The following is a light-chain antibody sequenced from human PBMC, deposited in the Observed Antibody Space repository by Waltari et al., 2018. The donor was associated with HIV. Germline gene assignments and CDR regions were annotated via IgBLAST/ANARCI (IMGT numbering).Light chain of an antibody. CDR3: QQYGSSPKT. Sequence: EIVLTQSPGPLSLSPGERATLPCRASQSIGSAYLAWYQQKPGQAPRLLIYGASSRATGIPDRFSGSGSGTDFTLTISRLEPEDFAVYYCQQYGSSPKTFGQGTKVEIK. CDR1: QSIGSAY. J-gene: IGKJ1*01. V-gene: IGKV3-20*01. CDR2: GAS.